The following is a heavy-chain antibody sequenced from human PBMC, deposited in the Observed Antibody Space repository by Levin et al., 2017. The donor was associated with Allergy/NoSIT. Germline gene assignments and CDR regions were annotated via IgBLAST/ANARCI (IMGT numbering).Heavy chain of an antibody. CDR1: GDSVSRSSVT. D-gene: IGHD2-8*01. J-gene: IGHJ3*01. CDR3: ARVGSAWSPTDAFDV. CDR2: TYYTSQWYT. Sequence: PSQTLSLTCAISGDSVSRSSVTWNWIRQSPSRGLEWLGRTYYTSQWYTEYAESVRSRISIYPDTSNNQFFLQLNSVTPEDTALYFCARVGSAWSPTDAFDVWGQGTMVTVSP. V-gene: IGHV6-1*01.